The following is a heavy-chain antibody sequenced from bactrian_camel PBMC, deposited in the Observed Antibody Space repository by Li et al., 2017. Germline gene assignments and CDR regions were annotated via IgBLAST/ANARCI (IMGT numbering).Heavy chain of an antibody. CDR1: GFTSSSSA. D-gene: IGHD5*01. CDR2: IIGDGATT. V-gene: IGHV3S31*01. Sequence: DVQMVESGGGLEQPGGSLRLSCAASGFTSSSSAMSWVRQAPGRGLEWVSGIIGDGATTYYTESVQGRFTISRDNAKNTLYLQLNSLKPEDTAMYYCAADSFKWAGLRVGVYKYWGQGTQVTVS. J-gene: IGHJ4*01. CDR3: AADSFKWAGLRVGVYKY.